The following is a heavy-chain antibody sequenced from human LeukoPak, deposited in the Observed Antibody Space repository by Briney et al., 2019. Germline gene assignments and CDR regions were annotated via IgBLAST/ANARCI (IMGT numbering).Heavy chain of an antibody. CDR3: ARGGRLHKTQLPLFDY. V-gene: IGHV3-21*01. Sequence: GGSLRLSCAASGFTFSSYSMNWVRQAPGKGLEWVSSISSSSSYIYYADSVKGRFTISRDNAKNSLYLQMNSLRAEDTAVYYCARGGRLHKTQLPLFDYWGQGTLVTVSS. CDR2: ISSSSSYI. D-gene: IGHD6-25*01. CDR1: GFTFSSYS. J-gene: IGHJ4*02.